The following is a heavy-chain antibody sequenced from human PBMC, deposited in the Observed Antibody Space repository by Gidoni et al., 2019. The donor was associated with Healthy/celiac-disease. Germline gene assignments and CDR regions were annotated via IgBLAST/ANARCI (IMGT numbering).Heavy chain of an antibody. CDR3: ARKRWYFDL. V-gene: IGHV3-53*01. J-gene: IGHJ2*01. D-gene: IGHD6-25*01. Sequence: FTISRDNSKNTLYLQMNSLRAEDTAVYYCARKRWYFDLWGRGTLVTVSS.